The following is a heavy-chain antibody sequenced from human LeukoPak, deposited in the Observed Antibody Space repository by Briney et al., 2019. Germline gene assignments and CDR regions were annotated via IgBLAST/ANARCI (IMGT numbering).Heavy chain of an antibody. Sequence: GGSLRLSCTASGFTFGDYAMSWVRQAPGKGLESVGFIRSKAYGGTTEYAASVKGRFTISRDDSKSIAYLQMNSLKTEDTAVYYCTRGLDTAMAYYYYYMDVWGRGTTVTVSS. CDR2: IRSKAYGGTT. D-gene: IGHD5-18*01. J-gene: IGHJ6*03. CDR3: TRGLDTAMAYYYYYMDV. V-gene: IGHV3-49*04. CDR1: GFTFGDYA.